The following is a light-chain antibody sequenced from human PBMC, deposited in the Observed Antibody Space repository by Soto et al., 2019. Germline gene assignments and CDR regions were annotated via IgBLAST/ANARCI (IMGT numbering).Light chain of an antibody. Sequence: QSVLTQPPSVSGAPGQRVTISCTGSSSNIGAGYDVHWYQQLPGTAPKLLIYGNSNRPSGVPDRFSGSKSGTSASLAITGLQAEDEADYYCGSFTTSRIWVFGGGTKLTVL. V-gene: IGLV1-40*01. CDR1: SSNIGAGYD. CDR3: GSFTTSRIWV. CDR2: GNS. J-gene: IGLJ3*02.